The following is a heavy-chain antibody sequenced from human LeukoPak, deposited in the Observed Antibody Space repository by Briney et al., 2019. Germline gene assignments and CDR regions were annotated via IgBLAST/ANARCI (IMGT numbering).Heavy chain of an antibody. Sequence: GASVKVSCKASGYTFTGFYMHWVRQAPGQGLEWMGWINPNSGGTNYAQKFQGRVTMTRDTSISTAYMELSRLRSDDTAVYYCAREDSGGDCLGYWGQGTLVTVSS. CDR2: INPNSGGT. J-gene: IGHJ4*02. D-gene: IGHD2-21*01. CDR1: GYTFTGFY. CDR3: AREDSGGDCLGY. V-gene: IGHV1-2*02.